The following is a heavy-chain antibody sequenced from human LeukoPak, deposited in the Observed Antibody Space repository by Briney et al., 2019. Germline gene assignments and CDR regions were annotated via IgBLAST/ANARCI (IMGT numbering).Heavy chain of an antibody. Sequence: PGGSLRLSCAASGFTFSSYSMNWVRQAPGKGLEWVSSISCTSSSIYYADSVKGRFTISRDNAKNSLYLQMNSLRAEDTAVYYCASREVGATANFDYWGQGTLVTVSS. J-gene: IGHJ4*02. CDR2: ISCTSSSI. V-gene: IGHV3-21*01. CDR3: ASREVGATANFDY. D-gene: IGHD1-26*01. CDR1: GFTFSSYS.